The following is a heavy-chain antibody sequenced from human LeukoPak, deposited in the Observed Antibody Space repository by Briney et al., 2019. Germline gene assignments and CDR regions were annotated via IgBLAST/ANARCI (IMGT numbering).Heavy chain of an antibody. V-gene: IGHV4-61*02. D-gene: IGHD3-22*01. CDR3: AGDRYYYDSSGYPIDYYYMDV. J-gene: IGHJ6*03. Sequence: PSETPSLTCTVSGGSISSGSYYWSWIWQPAGKGLEWIGRIYTSGSTNYNPSLKSRVTISVDTSKNQFSLKLSSVTAADTAVYYCAGDRYYYDSSGYPIDYYYMDVWGKGTTVTVSS. CDR1: GGSISSGSYY. CDR2: IYTSGST.